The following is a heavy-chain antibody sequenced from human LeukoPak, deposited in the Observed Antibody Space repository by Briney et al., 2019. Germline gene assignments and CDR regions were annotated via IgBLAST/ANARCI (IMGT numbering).Heavy chain of an antibody. CDR2: ISAYNGNT. Sequence: GSVKVSCKASGYTFTSYGISWVRQAPGQGLEWMGWISAYNGNTNYAQKLQGRVTMTTDTSTSTAYMELRSLRSDDTAVYYCARDVITMVRGVDIDYWGQGTLVTVSS. V-gene: IGHV1-18*01. J-gene: IGHJ4*02. CDR3: ARDVITMVRGVDIDY. CDR1: GYTFTSYG. D-gene: IGHD3-10*01.